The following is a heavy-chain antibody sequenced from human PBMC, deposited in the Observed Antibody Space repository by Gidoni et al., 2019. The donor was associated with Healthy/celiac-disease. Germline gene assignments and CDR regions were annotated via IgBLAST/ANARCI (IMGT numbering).Heavy chain of an antibody. Sequence: EVQLVESGGGLVKPGGSLRLSCAASGFTFSSYSMNWVRQAPGKGLEWVSSISSSSSYIYYADSVKGRFTISRDNAKNSLYLKMNSLRAEDTAVYYCARIAVAGLFDYWGQGTLVTVSS. V-gene: IGHV3-21*01. CDR1: GFTFSSYS. D-gene: IGHD6-19*01. J-gene: IGHJ4*02. CDR3: ARIAVAGLFDY. CDR2: ISSSSSYI.